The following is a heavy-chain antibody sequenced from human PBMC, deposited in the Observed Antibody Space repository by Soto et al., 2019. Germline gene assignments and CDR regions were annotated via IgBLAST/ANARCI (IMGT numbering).Heavy chain of an antibody. Sequence: EVQLVESGGGLVQPGRSLRLSCAASGFTFDDYAMHWVRQAPGKGLEWVSGISWNSGSIGYADSVKGRFTISRDNAKNSLYLQMNSLRAEDTALYYCAKEFRGFDYWGQGTLVTVSS. V-gene: IGHV3-9*01. CDR2: ISWNSGSI. J-gene: IGHJ4*02. CDR1: GFTFDDYA. CDR3: AKEFRGFDY.